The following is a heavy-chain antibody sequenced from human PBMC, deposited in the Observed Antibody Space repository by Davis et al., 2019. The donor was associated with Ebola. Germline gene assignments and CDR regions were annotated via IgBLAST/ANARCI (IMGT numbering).Heavy chain of an antibody. CDR1: GFTFGDYA. D-gene: IGHD2-15*01. CDR3: TRDTPMVVAATGYYYGMDV. Sequence: PGGSLRLSCTASGFTFGDYAMSWFRQAPGKGLEWVGFIRSKAYGGTTEYAASVKGRFTISRDDSKSIAYLQMNSLKTEDTAVYYCTRDTPMVVAATGYYYGMDVWGQGTTVTVSS. V-gene: IGHV3-49*03. CDR2: IRSKAYGGTT. J-gene: IGHJ6*02.